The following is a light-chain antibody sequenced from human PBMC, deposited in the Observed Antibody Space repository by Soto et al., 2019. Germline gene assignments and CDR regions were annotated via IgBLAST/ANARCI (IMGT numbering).Light chain of an antibody. CDR3: QQYDTSPLT. J-gene: IGKJ1*01. Sequence: EIVLTQSAGTLSLSPGEIATLSCRASQSVSSNYLAWYQQKRGQAPMLLIYGASSRATGIPTRFRGSGSGTDFTLTISRLEPEDFAVYYCQQYDTSPLTFGQGTKVEI. CDR2: GAS. CDR1: QSVSSNY. V-gene: IGKV3-20*01.